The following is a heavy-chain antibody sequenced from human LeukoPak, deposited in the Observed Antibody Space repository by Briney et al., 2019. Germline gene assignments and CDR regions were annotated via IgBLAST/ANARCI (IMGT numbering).Heavy chain of an antibody. J-gene: IGHJ5*02. CDR2: IYYSGST. CDR1: GGSISSYY. V-gene: IGHV4-59*08. Sequence: SETLSLTCTVSGGSISSYYWSWIRQPPGKGLEWIGYIYYSGSTNYNPSLKSRVTISVDTSKNQFSLKLSSVTAADTAVYYCARHPVGSSSWYFISAWFDPWGQGTLVTVSS. CDR3: ARHPVGSSSWYFISAWFDP. D-gene: IGHD6-13*01.